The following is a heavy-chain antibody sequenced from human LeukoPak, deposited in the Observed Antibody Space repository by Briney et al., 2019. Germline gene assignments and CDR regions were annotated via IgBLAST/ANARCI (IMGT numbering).Heavy chain of an antibody. J-gene: IGHJ5*02. Sequence: ASVKVSCKASGYTFTGYYMHWVRQAPGQGLEWMGWINPNSGGTNYAQKFQGRVTMTRDTSISTAFMELRRLTSDDTAVYYCARRVEQQLSSPGDWFDPRGQGTLVTVSS. CDR2: INPNSGGT. CDR1: GYTFTGYY. D-gene: IGHD6-13*01. CDR3: ARRVEQQLSSPGDWFDP. V-gene: IGHV1-2*02.